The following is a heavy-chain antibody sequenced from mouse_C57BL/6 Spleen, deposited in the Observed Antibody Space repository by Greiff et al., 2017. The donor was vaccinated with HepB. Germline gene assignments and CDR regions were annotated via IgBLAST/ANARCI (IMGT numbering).Heavy chain of an antibody. CDR3: ARIGYYGSSPYAMDY. D-gene: IGHD1-1*01. CDR1: GYSFTGYF. Sequence: VQLQQSGPELVKPGDSVKISCKASGYSFTGYFMNCVMQSHGKSLEWIGRINPYNGDTFYNQKFKGKATLTVDKSSSTAHMELRSLTSEDSAVYYCARIGYYGSSPYAMDYWGQGTSVTVSS. J-gene: IGHJ4*01. CDR2: INPYNGDT. V-gene: IGHV1-20*01.